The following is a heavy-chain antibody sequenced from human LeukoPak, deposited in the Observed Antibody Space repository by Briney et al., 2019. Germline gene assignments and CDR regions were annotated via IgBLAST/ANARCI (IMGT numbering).Heavy chain of an antibody. CDR1: GFTFDDYA. J-gene: IGHJ6*02. V-gene: IGHV3-20*01. D-gene: IGHD2-2*02. Sequence: PGRSLRLSCAASGFTFDDYAMHWVRQAPGKGLEWVSGINWNGGSTGYADSVKGRFTISRDNAKNSLYLQMNSLRAEDTALYHCARSCSSTSCYRSSAEYYYYGMDVWGQGTTVTVSS. CDR3: ARSCSSTSCYRSSAEYYYYGMDV. CDR2: INWNGGST.